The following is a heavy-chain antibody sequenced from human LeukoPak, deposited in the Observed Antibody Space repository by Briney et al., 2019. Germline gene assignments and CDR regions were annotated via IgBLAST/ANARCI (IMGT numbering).Heavy chain of an antibody. J-gene: IGHJ4*02. Sequence: GGSLRLSCAASGFTFSSYEMNWVRQAPGKGLEWVSYISSSGSTIYYADSVKGRFTISRDNAKNSLYLQMNSLRAEDTAVYYCARESDVWGSHQHFGYWGQGTLVTVSS. V-gene: IGHV3-48*03. CDR2: ISSSGSTI. D-gene: IGHD3-16*02. CDR3: ARESDVWGSHQHFGY. CDR1: GFTFSSYE.